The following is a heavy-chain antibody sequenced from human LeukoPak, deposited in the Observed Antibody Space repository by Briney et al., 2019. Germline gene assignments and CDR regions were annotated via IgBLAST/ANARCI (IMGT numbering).Heavy chain of an antibody. D-gene: IGHD2/OR15-2a*01. CDR2: INWNGGST. J-gene: IGHJ6*03. CDR3: ARAFQPFFYYYYYMDV. Sequence: GGSLRLSCAASGFTFSSYEMNWVRQAPGKGLEWVSGINWNGGSTGYADSVKGRFTISRDNAKNSLYLQMKSLRAEDTALYYCARAFQPFFYYYYYMDVWGKGTTVTVSS. V-gene: IGHV3-20*04. CDR1: GFTFSSYE.